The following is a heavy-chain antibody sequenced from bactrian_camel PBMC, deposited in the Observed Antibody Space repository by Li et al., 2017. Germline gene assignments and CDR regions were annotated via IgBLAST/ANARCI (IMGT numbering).Heavy chain of an antibody. Sequence: QVQLVESGGGSVQAGGSLKLSCVLSGSRVVSHCTAWFRQAPGKEREGVAAIDSHGSTTYANSVKGRFTISKDNAENTHYLQMNNLKPEDTAMYYCAAASAPWCVVGFSADFTYWGQGTQVTVS. V-gene: IGHV3S53*01. D-gene: IGHD2*01. CDR1: GSRVVSHC. J-gene: IGHJ6*01. CDR3: AAASAPWCVVGFSADFTY. CDR2: IDSHGST.